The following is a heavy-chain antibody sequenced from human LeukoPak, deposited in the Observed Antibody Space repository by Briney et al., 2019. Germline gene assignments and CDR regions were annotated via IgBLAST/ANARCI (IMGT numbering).Heavy chain of an antibody. D-gene: IGHD6-13*01. CDR3: ARGEGIAAAGFDY. J-gene: IGHJ4*02. CDR2: IYYSGST. V-gene: IGHV4-59*01. CDR1: GGSISSYY. Sequence: PSETLSLTCTVSGGSISSYYWSWIRQPPGKGLEWIGYIYYSGSTNYNPSLKSRVTISVDTSKNQFSLKLSSVTAADTAVYYCARGEGIAAAGFDYWGQGTLVTVSS.